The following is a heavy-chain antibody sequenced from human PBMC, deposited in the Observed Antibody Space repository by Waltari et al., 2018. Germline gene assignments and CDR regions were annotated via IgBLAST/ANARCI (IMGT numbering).Heavy chain of an antibody. Sequence: QVQLVQSGAEVKKPGASVKVSCKVSGYTLTELSMHWVRQAPGKGLEWMGGVVAEDGETIYAKKCQGRVTMTDDTSTDQAYMELSSLRSEDTAVYYCAAYDILTGYYHVDYWGQGTLVTVSS. CDR3: AAYDILTGYYHVDY. CDR1: GYTLTELS. CDR2: VVAEDGET. D-gene: IGHD3-9*01. J-gene: IGHJ4*02. V-gene: IGHV1-24*01.